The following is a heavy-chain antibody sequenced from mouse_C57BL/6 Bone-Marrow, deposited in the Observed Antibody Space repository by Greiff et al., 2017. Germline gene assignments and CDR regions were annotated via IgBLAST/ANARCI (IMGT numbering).Heavy chain of an antibody. D-gene: IGHD2-2*01. J-gene: IGHJ3*01. CDR3: ARGLRQGDWFAY. CDR2: IYPGSGNT. CDR1: GYSFTSYY. V-gene: IGHV1-66*01. Sequence: QVQLQQSGPELVKPGASVKISCKASGYSFTSYYIHWVKQRPGQGLEWIGWIYPGSGNTKYNEKFKGKATLTADTSSSTAYMQLSSLTSEDSAVYYCARGLRQGDWFAYWGQGTLVTVSA.